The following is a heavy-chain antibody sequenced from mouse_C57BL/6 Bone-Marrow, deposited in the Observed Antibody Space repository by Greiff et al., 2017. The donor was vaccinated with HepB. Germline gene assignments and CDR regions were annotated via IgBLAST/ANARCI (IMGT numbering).Heavy chain of an antibody. D-gene: IGHD1-2*01. CDR1: GFNINDYY. CDR3: ALSTTADY. Sequence: VQLQQPGAELVKPGASVKLSCTASGFNINDYYMHWVKQRTEQGLEWIGRIDPDDGDTKYAPKFQGKATITADTSSNTAYLQLSSLTSEDTAVYYCALSTTADYWGRGTTLTVS. J-gene: IGHJ2*01. V-gene: IGHV14-2*01. CDR2: IDPDDGDT.